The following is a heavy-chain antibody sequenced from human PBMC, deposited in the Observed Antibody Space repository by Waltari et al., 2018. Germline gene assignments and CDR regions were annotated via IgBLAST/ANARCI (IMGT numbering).Heavy chain of an antibody. CDR2: IRYDGNNK. V-gene: IGHV3-30*02. Sequence: VHLEEFGGGVVQPGGSLTLSCAASGFTFSKFGMHWVRQAPDKGLDCLIFIRYDGNNKYYAGSWKGRFSISRDNSRNTLYLQINSLKEDDTAMYYCVKDGDYFVPGYDAFDVWGQGTMVTVSS. CDR1: GFTFSKFG. J-gene: IGHJ3*01. D-gene: IGHD4-17*01. CDR3: VKDGDYFVPGYDAFDV.